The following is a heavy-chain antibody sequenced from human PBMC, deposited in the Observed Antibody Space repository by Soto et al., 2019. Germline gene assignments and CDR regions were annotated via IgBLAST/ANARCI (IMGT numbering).Heavy chain of an antibody. J-gene: IGHJ4*02. CDR2: IYYSGST. CDR1: GGSISSYY. V-gene: IGHV4-59*08. Sequence: SETLSLTCTVSGGSISSYYWSWIRQPPGKGLEWIGYIYYSGSTNYNPSFKSRVTISVDTSKNQFSLKLSSVTAADTAVYYCVRQSPDYYDSSPTFDYWGQGTLVTVSS. CDR3: VRQSPDYYDSSPTFDY. D-gene: IGHD3-22*01.